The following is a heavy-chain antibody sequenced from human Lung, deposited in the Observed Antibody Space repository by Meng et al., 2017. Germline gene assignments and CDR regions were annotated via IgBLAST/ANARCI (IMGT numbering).Heavy chain of an antibody. Sequence: VVRVESGGGLVQPGGSLRPSCAASGLTVRSYWMHWVRQAPGKGLVWVSRIRGDGGSIVYADSVKGRFTISRDNAKNTLFLQMNSLRAEDTAVYYCARESGYFEYWGQGILVTVSS. CDR1: GLTVRSYW. V-gene: IGHV3-74*03. CDR2: IRGDGGSI. J-gene: IGHJ4*02. CDR3: ARESGYFEY.